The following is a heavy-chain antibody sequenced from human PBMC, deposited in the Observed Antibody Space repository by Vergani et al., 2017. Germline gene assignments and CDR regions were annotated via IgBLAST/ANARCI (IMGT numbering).Heavy chain of an antibody. CDR3: AKAEQQLVRYYDYCGMDV. J-gene: IGHJ6*02. D-gene: IGHD6-13*01. CDR2: ISCDGSNK. CDR1: GFTFSSYG. V-gene: IGHV3-30*18. Sequence: QVQLVESGGGVVQPGRSLRLSCAASGFTFSSYGMHWVRQAPGKGLEWVAVISCDGSNKYYADSVKGRFTISRDNSKNTLYLQMNSLRAEDTAVYYCAKAEQQLVRYYDYCGMDVWGQGTTVTVSS.